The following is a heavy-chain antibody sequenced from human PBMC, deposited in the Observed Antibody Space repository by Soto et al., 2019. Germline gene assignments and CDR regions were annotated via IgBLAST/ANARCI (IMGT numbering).Heavy chain of an antibody. CDR2: MSPNGNNQ. V-gene: IGHV3-30-3*01. CDR1: GYTFPGYY. D-gene: IGHD3-22*01. CDR3: ATGANFYYDTSRY. Sequence: SCKASGYTFPGYYMHWVRQAPGKGLEWVAVMSPNGNNQYYADSVKGRFTISRDTSKSTLYLQMTSLRPDDTAVYYCATGANFYYDTSRYWGQGTLVTVSS. J-gene: IGHJ4*02.